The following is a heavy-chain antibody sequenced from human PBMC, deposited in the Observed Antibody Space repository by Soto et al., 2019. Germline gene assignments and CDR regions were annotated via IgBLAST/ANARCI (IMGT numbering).Heavy chain of an antibody. CDR1: GGTFSSYA. Sequence: ASVKVSCKASGGTFSSYAISWVRQAPGQGLEWMGGIIPIFGTANYAQKFQGRVTITADESTSTAYMELSSLRSEDTAVYYCARDCGSPRGFDYWGQGTLVTVSS. D-gene: IGHD1-26*01. CDR2: IIPIFGTA. CDR3: ARDCGSPRGFDY. J-gene: IGHJ4*02. V-gene: IGHV1-69*13.